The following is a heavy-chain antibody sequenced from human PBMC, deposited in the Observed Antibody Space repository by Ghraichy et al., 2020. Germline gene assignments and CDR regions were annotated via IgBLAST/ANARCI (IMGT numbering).Heavy chain of an antibody. CDR1: GGSISSGGYY. Sequence: SETLSLTCTVSGGSISSGGYYWSWNRQHPGMGLEWIGYIYHSGSTYYNPSLKSRVTISVDTSKNQFSLKLSSVTAADTAVYYCARVSGGYYGPIDSWGQGTLVTVSS. D-gene: IGHD3-22*01. V-gene: IGHV4-31*03. CDR3: ARVSGGYYGPIDS. CDR2: IYHSGST. J-gene: IGHJ4*02.